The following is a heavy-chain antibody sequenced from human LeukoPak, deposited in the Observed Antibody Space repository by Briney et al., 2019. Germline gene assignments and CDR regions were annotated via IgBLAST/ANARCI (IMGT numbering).Heavy chain of an antibody. CDR2: INPNSGGT. D-gene: IGHD3-3*01. V-gene: IGHV1-2*02. J-gene: IGHJ5*02. CDR3: AREENYDFWSGYSPTNWFDP. Sequence: ASVKVSCKASGYTFTGYYMHWVRQAPGQRLEWMGWINPNSGGTNYAQKFQGRVTMTRDTSISTAYMELSRLRSDDTAVYYCAREENYDFWSGYSPTNWFDPWGQGTLVTVSS. CDR1: GYTFTGYY.